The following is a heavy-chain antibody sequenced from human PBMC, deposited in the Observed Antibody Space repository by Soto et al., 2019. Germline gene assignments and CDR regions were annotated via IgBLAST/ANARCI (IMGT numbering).Heavy chain of an antibody. Sequence: QVQLEQSGAEVKKPGASVKVSCKASGYTFTAYFLHWVRQVPGQGFEWMAWINPRSDVTNYAQKFQGRVTVTRDTAISTVYMELNNITFNDTAVYYCVRGSAGGGAYWGQGTRVVVSS. V-gene: IGHV1-2*02. CDR2: INPRSDVT. CDR1: GYTFTAYF. J-gene: IGHJ4*02. D-gene: IGHD6-13*01. CDR3: VRGSAGGGAY.